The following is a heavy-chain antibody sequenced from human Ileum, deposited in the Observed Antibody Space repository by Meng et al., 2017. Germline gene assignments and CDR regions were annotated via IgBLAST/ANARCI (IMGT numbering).Heavy chain of an antibody. CDR3: ARSYCSSTSCQYYFDY. D-gene: IGHD2-2*01. V-gene: IGHV1-3*01. CDR1: GYTFSNYA. Sequence: QVHRVQAGAEGKKPGAAVKVACQASGYTFSNYAIHWVRQAPGQRLEWMGWINAGDGTTKYSEKFQGRVSITRDTSASTGYMELSSLTSEDTAVYHCARSYCSSTSCQYYFDYWGQGTLVTVSS. CDR2: INAGDGTT. J-gene: IGHJ4*02.